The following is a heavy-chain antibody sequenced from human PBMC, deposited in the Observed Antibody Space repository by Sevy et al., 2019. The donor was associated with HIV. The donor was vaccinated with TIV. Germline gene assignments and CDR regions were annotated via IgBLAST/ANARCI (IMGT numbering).Heavy chain of an antibody. V-gene: IGHV3-48*03. CDR2: LSNTGRTI. CDR1: GFTFSSYE. D-gene: IGHD4-17*01. J-gene: IGHJ4*02. CDR3: ARDLPPSATTVAHFDY. Sequence: GGSLRLSCAASGFTFSSYEMIWVRLAPGRGLEWVSCLSNTGRTISYSDSVRGRFTVSRDNAKNSLYLHMNSLRAEDAATYYCARDLPPSATTVAHFDYWGRGTLVTVSS.